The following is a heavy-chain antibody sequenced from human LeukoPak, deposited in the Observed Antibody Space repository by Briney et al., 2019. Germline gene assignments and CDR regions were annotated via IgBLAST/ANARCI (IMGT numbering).Heavy chain of an antibody. Sequence: TETLSLTCAVSGFSISSSNWWGWIRQPPGKGLEWIGHIYYSGSIHHNPSLESRVTMSVDTSKNQFSLKLSSVTAVDTAVYYCARTPCSGGRCNYLPPNDAFDIWGQGTMVTVSS. J-gene: IGHJ3*02. D-gene: IGHD2-15*01. CDR2: IYYSGSI. CDR3: ARTPCSGGRCNYLPPNDAFDI. CDR1: GFSISSSNW. V-gene: IGHV4-28*05.